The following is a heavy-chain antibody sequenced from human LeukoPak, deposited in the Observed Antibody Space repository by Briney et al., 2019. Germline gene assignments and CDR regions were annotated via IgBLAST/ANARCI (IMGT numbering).Heavy chain of an antibody. CDR2: SYYSGST. V-gene: IGHV4-31*03. CDR1: GGSISSGGYY. D-gene: IGHD3-10*01. CDR3: ARAVYGSGNYYDY. Sequence: SETLSLTCTVSGGSISSGGYYWSWIRQHPGKGLEWIGYSYYSGSTYYNPSLKSRITISVDTSKNQFSLKLSSVTAADTAVYYCARAVYGSGNYYDYWGQGTLVTVSS. J-gene: IGHJ4*02.